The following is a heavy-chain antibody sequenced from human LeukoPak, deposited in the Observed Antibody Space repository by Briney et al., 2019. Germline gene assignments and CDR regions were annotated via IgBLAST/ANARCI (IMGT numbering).Heavy chain of an antibody. D-gene: IGHD3-22*01. V-gene: IGHV4-4*07. J-gene: IGHJ4*02. CDR3: ARGHSYYDNSGYSGIDY. CDR2: IYTSGST. CDR1: SDSFSLYY. Sequence: SETLSLTCTVSSDSFSLYYWSWIRQPAGKGLEWIGRIYTSGSTNYNPSLKSRVTISVDTSKNQFSLKLSSVTAADTAVYYCARGHSYYDNSGYSGIDYWGQGTLITASS.